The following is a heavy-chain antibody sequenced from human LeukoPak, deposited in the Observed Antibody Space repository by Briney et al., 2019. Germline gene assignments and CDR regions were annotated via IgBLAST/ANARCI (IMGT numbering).Heavy chain of an antibody. Sequence: PSETLSLTCTVSGGSISSYYWSWIRQPPRKGLEWIGYIYYSGSTNYNPSLKSRVTISVDTSKNQFSLKLSSVTAADTAVYYCARGLMDSNYLYYYYYYMDVWGKGTTVTVSS. J-gene: IGHJ6*03. CDR1: GGSISSYY. CDR2: IYYSGST. CDR3: ARGLMDSNYLYYYYYYMDV. V-gene: IGHV4-59*01. D-gene: IGHD4-11*01.